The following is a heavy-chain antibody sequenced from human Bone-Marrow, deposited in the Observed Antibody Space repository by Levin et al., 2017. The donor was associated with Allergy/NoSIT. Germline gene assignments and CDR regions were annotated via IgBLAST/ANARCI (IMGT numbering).Heavy chain of an antibody. CDR2: INTDGTTT. Sequence: ETLSLTCAASGFIFSSYWMHWVRQAPGKGLVSVSRINTDGTTTGYADSVKGRFTISRDNAKNAVYLQMNSLRVEDTDVYYCARAAVASYNWFDPWGQGTLVTVSS. CDR3: ARAAVASYNWFDP. V-gene: IGHV3-74*01. CDR1: GFIFSSYW. J-gene: IGHJ5*02. D-gene: IGHD2-15*01.